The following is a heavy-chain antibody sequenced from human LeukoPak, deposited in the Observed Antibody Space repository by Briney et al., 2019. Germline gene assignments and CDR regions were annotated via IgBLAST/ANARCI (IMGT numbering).Heavy chain of an antibody. D-gene: IGHD6-6*01. Sequence: SETLSLTCTVSGGSISSYYWSWIRQPPGRGLEWIGSIYYNGSTNYNPSLKSRLTISVDTSKNHFSLKLSSVTAADTAMYYCARTLAARFWFDPWGQGTLVTVSS. J-gene: IGHJ5*02. V-gene: IGHV4-59*08. CDR3: ARTLAARFWFDP. CDR1: GGSISSYY. CDR2: IYYNGST.